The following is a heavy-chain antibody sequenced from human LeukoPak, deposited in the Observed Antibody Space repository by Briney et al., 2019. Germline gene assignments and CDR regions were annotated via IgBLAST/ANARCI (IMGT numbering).Heavy chain of an antibody. D-gene: IGHD6-13*01. CDR1: GFTFSSYW. Sequence: GGSLRLSCAASGFTFSSYWMSWVRQAPGKGLEWVAHISSSGSTIEYADSVKGRFAISRDNAKNSLYLQMISLSVEDTAVYYCAREVRYTSSWYVYYYFDYWGQGTLVTVSS. CDR2: ISSSGSTI. CDR3: AREVRYTSSWYVYYYFDY. V-gene: IGHV3-48*04. J-gene: IGHJ4*02.